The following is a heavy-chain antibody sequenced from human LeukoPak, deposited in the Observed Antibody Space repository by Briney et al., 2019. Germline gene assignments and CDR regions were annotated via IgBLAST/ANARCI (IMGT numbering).Heavy chain of an antibody. J-gene: IGHJ3*02. D-gene: IGHD3-22*01. Sequence: SQTLSLTCTVSGGSIGSGSYYWSWIRQPAGKGLEWIGRIYTSGSTNYNPSLKSRVTISVDTSKNQFSLKLSSVTAADTAVYYCARDRYYDSSGYSLHSFDIWGQGTMVTVSS. V-gene: IGHV4-61*02. CDR2: IYTSGST. CDR3: ARDRYYDSSGYSLHSFDI. CDR1: GGSIGSGSYY.